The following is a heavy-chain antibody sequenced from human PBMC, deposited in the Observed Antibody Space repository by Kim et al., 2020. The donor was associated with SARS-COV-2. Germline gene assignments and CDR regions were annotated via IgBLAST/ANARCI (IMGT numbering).Heavy chain of an antibody. CDR3: ATDRGYSGGARGSLFAY. CDR2: ISASGSST. CDR1: GFMFSSFG. J-gene: IGHJ4*02. D-gene: IGHD3-10*01. V-gene: IGHV3-23*01. Sequence: GGSLRLSCRASGFMFSSFGMNWVRQAPGKGLEWISGISASGSSTYYADSVKGRFTISRDNSKNTLYLQMNGLRVEDTALYYCATDRGYSGGARGSLFAYWGPGALVTVSP.